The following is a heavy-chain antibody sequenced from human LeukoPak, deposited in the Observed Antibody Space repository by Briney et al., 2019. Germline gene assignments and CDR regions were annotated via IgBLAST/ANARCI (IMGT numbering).Heavy chain of an antibody. J-gene: IGHJ3*02. CDR2: INHSGST. D-gene: IGHD1-26*01. CDR3: ARAPSGATNDTFDI. V-gene: IGHV4-34*01. Sequence: SETLSLTCAVYGGSFSGYYWSWIRQPPGKGLEWIGEINHSGSTNYNPSLKSRVTISVDTSKNQFSLKLSSVTAADTAVYYCARAPSGATNDTFDIWGQGTMVTVSS. CDR1: GGSFSGYY.